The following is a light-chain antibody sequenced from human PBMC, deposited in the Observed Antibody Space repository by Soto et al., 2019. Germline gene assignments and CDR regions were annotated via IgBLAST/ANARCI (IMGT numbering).Light chain of an antibody. Sequence: EIVLTQSPGTLSLSPGERATLSCRASQSVSSNYLAWYQQKPGQAPRLLIYGASSRAPGIPDRFSGSGSGTDFTLTISRLEPEDFVVYYCQQYGSSPPLTFGGGTKVEIK. CDR1: QSVSSNY. CDR2: GAS. CDR3: QQYGSSPPLT. J-gene: IGKJ4*01. V-gene: IGKV3-20*01.